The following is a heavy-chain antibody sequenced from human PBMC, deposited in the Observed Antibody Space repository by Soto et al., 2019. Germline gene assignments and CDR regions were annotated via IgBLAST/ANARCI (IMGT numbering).Heavy chain of an antibody. J-gene: IGHJ4*02. CDR2: INHSGST. Sequence: PSETLSLTCAVYGGSFSGYYWSWIRQPPGKGLEWIGEINHSGSTNYNPSLKSRVTISVDTSKNQFSLKLSSVTAADTAVYYCARGGGYCSGGSCYNVDYWGQGTLVTVS. CDR3: ARGGGYCSGGSCYNVDY. V-gene: IGHV4-34*01. D-gene: IGHD2-15*01. CDR1: GGSFSGYY.